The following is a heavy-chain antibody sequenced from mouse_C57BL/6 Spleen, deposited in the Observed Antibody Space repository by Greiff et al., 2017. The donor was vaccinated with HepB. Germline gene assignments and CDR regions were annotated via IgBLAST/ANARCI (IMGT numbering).Heavy chain of an antibody. CDR2: IRNKANNHAT. J-gene: IGHJ2*01. Sequence: EVKLVESGGGLVQPGGSMKLSCAASGFTFSDAWMDWVRQSPEKGLEWVAEIRNKANNHATYYAESVKGRFTISRDDSKSRFYLQMHSLRAEDTGIYYCTGGADWDGYWGQGTTLTVSS. CDR3: TGGADWDGY. D-gene: IGHD4-1*01. V-gene: IGHV6-6*01. CDR1: GFTFSDAW.